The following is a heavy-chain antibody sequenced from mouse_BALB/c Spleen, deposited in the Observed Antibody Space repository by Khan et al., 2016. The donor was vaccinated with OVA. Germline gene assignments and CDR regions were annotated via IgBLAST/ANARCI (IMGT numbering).Heavy chain of an antibody. CDR2: INPSNGYT. Sequence: VQLQESGAELVRPGASLKMSCKASGYTFTSYTIHWIKLRPGQGLEWIGYINPSNGYTNYNQKFKDKATLTADKSSTTAYMQLSSLTSDDSAVYNCVRDGAYHRNDGWFAYWGQGTLVTVSA. V-gene: IGHV1-4*01. D-gene: IGHD2-14*01. CDR3: VRDGAYHRNDGWFAY. CDR1: GYTFTSYT. J-gene: IGHJ3*01.